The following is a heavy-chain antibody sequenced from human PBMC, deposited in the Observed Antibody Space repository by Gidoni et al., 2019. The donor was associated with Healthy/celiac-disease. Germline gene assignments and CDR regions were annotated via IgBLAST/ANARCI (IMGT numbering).Heavy chain of an antibody. CDR1: GGSFSGYY. CDR2: INHSGST. CDR3: ASKDGYNRAFDY. D-gene: IGHD5-12*01. Sequence: QVQLRQWGAGLLQPSETLSLPCAVYGGSFSGYYWCWIRHPPGKGLEWIGEINHSGSTNYNPSLKSRVTISVDTSKNQFSLKLSSVTAADTAVYYCASKDGYNRAFDYWGQRTLVTVSS. V-gene: IGHV4-34*01. J-gene: IGHJ4*02.